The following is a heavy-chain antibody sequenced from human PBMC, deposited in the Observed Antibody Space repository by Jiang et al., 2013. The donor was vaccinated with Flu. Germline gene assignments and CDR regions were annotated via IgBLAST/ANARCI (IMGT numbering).Heavy chain of an antibody. CDR1: GGSFSDYY. CDR3: ARGTGGLRGLMISGYSYGMDV. D-gene: IGHD3-10*01. CDR2: VTHSGNT. J-gene: IGHJ6*02. Sequence: LLKPSETLSLTCAVYGGSFSDYYWTWIRQPPGKGLEWIGEVTHSGNTNYSPSLRGRVTISVDTSKNQFSLKLTSVTAADTAVYYCARGTGGLRGLMISGYSYGMDVWGQGTTVSVSS. V-gene: IGHV4-34*01.